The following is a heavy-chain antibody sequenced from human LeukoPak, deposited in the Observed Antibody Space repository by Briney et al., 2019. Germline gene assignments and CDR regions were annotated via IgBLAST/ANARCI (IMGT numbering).Heavy chain of an antibody. CDR1: GHTFNSYY. Sequence: ASVKVSCKESGHTFNSYYMHWAPQASRKGLEWMGIINPSGGSTSYAQKFQGRVNMNRDTSTSPVYMELTSLRSEDTAVYYCARDREYCSSTSCYFSWFDPWGQGTLVTVSS. V-gene: IGHV1-46*02. CDR2: INPSGGST. CDR3: ARDREYCSSTSCYFSWFDP. D-gene: IGHD2-2*01. J-gene: IGHJ5*02.